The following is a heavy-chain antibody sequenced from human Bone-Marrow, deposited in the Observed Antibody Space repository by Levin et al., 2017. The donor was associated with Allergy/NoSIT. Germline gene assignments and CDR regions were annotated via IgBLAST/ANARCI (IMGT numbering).Heavy chain of an antibody. CDR2: ISYDGSNK. CDR1: GFTFSSYA. J-gene: IGHJ4*02. V-gene: IGHV3-30-3*01. Sequence: PGGSLRLSCAASGFTFSSYAMHWVRQAPGKGLEWVAVISYDGSNKYYADSVKGRFTISRDNSKNTLYLQMNSLRAEDTAVYYCARYGTVYEWDYWGQGTLVTVSS. D-gene: IGHD6-19*01. CDR3: ARYGTVYEWDY.